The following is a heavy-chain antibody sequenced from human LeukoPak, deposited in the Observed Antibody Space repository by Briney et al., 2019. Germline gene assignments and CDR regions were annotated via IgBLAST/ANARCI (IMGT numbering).Heavy chain of an antibody. J-gene: IGHJ4*02. CDR2: IIPIFGTA. CDR1: GGTFSSYA. V-gene: IGHV1-69*05. CDR3: ARSHTPYYYGSSGYLCY. Sequence: SVKVSCKASGGTFSSYAISWVRQAPGQGLGWMGRIIPIFGTANYAQKFQGRVTITTDESTSTAYMELSSLRSEDTAVYYCARSHTPYYYGSSGYLCYWGQGTLVTVSS. D-gene: IGHD3-22*01.